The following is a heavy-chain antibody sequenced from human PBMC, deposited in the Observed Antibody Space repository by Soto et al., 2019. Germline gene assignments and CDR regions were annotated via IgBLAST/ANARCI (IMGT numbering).Heavy chain of an antibody. J-gene: IGHJ4*02. Sequence: QVQLVESGGAVVQPGKSLRLSCAASGFIFSTYGMYWVRQAPSKGLEWVALISYDGDNTHYADSVKGQFTISRDDSKDTLHQQMNSLRTEDTAVYFCATLTVFGVPKDYWGQGTLVTVSS. V-gene: IGHV3-30*03. CDR1: GFIFSTYG. D-gene: IGHD3-3*01. CDR3: ATLTVFGVPKDY. CDR2: ISYDGDNT.